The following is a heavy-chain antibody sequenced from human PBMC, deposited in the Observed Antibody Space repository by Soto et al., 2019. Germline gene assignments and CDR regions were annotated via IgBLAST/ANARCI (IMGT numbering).Heavy chain of an antibody. D-gene: IGHD3-22*01. Sequence: PSETLSLTCSVSGDSISNSRFYWAWIRQPPGEGLEWIGSIYHTGNAYYNPSLKSRVTISVDTSKNQFSLKLTSVTAADAALYYCAREVFDSSDYTKHWCDPWGMGTLVTVS. V-gene: IGHV4-39*01. CDR1: GDSISNSRFY. CDR3: AREVFDSSDYTKHWCDP. CDR2: IYHTGNA. J-gene: IGHJ5*02.